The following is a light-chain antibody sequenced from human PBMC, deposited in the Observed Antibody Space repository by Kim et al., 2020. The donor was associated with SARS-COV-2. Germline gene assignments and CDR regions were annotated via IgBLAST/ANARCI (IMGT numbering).Light chain of an antibody. CDR3: QQYNSYAYS. Sequence: DSQMTQSTSTLSASVGDRVTITCRTSQSISSWLAWYQQKPGKAPKLLIYKASSLESGVPSRFSGSGSGTEFTLTISSLQPDDFATYYCQQYNSYAYSFGQGTKLEI. V-gene: IGKV1-5*03. CDR1: QSISSW. J-gene: IGKJ2*03. CDR2: KAS.